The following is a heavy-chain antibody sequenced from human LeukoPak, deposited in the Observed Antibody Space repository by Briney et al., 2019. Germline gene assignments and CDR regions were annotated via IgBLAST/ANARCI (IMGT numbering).Heavy chain of an antibody. V-gene: IGHV4-30-4*02. CDR1: GGSISSGDYY. Sequence: SETLSLTCTVSGGSISSGDYYWSWIRQPPGKGLEWIGYIYYSGSTYYNPSLKSRVTISVDTSKNQFSLKLSSVTAADTAVYYCARVIAVAGTRFFDYWGQGTLVTVSS. CDR2: IYYSGST. D-gene: IGHD6-19*01. J-gene: IGHJ4*02. CDR3: ARVIAVAGTRFFDY.